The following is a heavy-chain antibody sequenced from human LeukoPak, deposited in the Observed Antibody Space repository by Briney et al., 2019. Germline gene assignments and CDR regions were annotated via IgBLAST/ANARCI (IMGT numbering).Heavy chain of an antibody. Sequence: GGSLRLSCAASGFTFSYYWLSWVRQAPGKGLEWVANIKQDGSEKFYVDSVKGRFTISRDNAKNSLYLQMNSLRAEDTAVYYCAREERFGELTGYYYYMDVWGKGTTVTVSS. CDR2: IKQDGSEK. D-gene: IGHD3-10*01. CDR3: AREERFGELTGYYYYMDV. J-gene: IGHJ6*03. CDR1: GFTFSYYW. V-gene: IGHV3-7*01.